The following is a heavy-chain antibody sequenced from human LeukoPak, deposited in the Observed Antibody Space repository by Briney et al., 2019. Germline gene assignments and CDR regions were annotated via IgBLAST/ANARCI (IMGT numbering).Heavy chain of an antibody. J-gene: IGHJ4*02. CDR3: ARVRDGYNFGYFEY. D-gene: IGHD5-24*01. CDR2: IYHSEST. Sequence: PSETLSLTCAVSGFSIISGYYRGWIRQPPGKGLEWIGSIYHSESTYYNPSLKSRVTISVDTSTNQFSLKLRSVTAADTAVYYCARVRDGYNFGYFEYCGQGTLVTVSS. V-gene: IGHV4-38-2*01. CDR1: GFSIISGYY.